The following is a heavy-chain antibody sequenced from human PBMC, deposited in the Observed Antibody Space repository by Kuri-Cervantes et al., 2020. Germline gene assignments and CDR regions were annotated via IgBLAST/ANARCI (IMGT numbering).Heavy chain of an antibody. CDR2: IIPIFGTA. Sequence: SVKVSCKASGYTFSRYDINWVRQAPGQGLEWMGGIIPIFGTANYAQKFQGRVTITTDESTSTAYMELSSLRSEDTAVYYCARAYSSGWINAFDIWGQGTMVTVSS. V-gene: IGHV1-69*05. CDR3: ARAYSSGWINAFDI. D-gene: IGHD6-19*01. J-gene: IGHJ3*02. CDR1: GYTFSRYD.